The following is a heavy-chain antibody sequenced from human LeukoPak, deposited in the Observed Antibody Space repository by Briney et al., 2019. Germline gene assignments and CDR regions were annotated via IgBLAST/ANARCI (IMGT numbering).Heavy chain of an antibody. V-gene: IGHV3-7*03. D-gene: IGHD7-27*01. CDR1: GFTFSSYW. Sequence: PGGSLRLSCAASGFTFSSYWMSWVRQAPGKGLEWVANIKQDGSEKYYVDSVKGRFTISRDNAKNSLYLQMNSLRADDTAVYYCGKLVSEVTGDDYWGQGTLVTVSS. CDR2: IKQDGSEK. CDR3: GKLVSEVTGDDY. J-gene: IGHJ4*02.